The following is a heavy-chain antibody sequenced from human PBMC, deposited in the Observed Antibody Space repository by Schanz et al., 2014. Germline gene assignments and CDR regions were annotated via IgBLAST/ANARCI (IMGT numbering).Heavy chain of an antibody. CDR1: GVTFSSYA. V-gene: IGHV3-30*04. CDR3: ARDPNTSAWLPYFDT. D-gene: IGHD6-19*01. J-gene: IGHJ4*02. Sequence: VKLLESGGGLVQPGGSLRLSCVASGVTFSSYAMSWVRQAPGKGLEWVAVMWNDGIKTHYADSGKGRFTISRDNSKNTVYLQMNSLRTDDTAMYYCARDPNTSAWLPYFDTWGQGTLVTVSS. CDR2: MWNDGIKT.